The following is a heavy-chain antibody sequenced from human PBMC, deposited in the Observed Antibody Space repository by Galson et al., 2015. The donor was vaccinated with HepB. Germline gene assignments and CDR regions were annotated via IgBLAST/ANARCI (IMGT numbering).Heavy chain of an antibody. CDR1: GYTFTSYG. Sequence: SVKVSCKASGYTFTSYGISWVRQAPGQGLEWMGWISAYNGNTNYAQKLQGRVTMTTDTSTSTAYMELRSLRSDDTAVYYCARYSYDFWSGYYPFDYWGQGTLVTVSS. CDR3: ARYSYDFWSGYYPFDY. CDR2: ISAYNGNT. V-gene: IGHV1-18*01. D-gene: IGHD3-3*01. J-gene: IGHJ4*02.